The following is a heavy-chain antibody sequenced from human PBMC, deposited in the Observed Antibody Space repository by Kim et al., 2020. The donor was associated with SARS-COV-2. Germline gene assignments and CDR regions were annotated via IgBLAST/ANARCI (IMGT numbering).Heavy chain of an antibody. V-gene: IGHV3-11*06. CDR3: ARGTSGTTGEVDY. Sequence: HADSLNGRFSISRDNSRNSPYLQMNNLRAEDTALYYCARGTSGTTGEVDYWGQGTLVTVSS. J-gene: IGHJ4*02. D-gene: IGHD1-1*01.